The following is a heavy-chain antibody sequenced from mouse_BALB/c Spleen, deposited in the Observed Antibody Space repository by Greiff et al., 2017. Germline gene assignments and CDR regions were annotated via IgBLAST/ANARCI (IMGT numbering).Heavy chain of an antibody. V-gene: IGHV14-3*02. CDR2: IDPANGNT. D-gene: IGHD2-2*01. J-gene: IGHJ4*01. Sequence: VQLQHSGAELVKPGASVKLSCTASGFNIKDTYMHWVKQRPEQGLEWIGRIDPANGNTKYDPKFQGKATLTADKSSSTAYMQLSSLTSDDSAVYFCARRGGYGYEGSAMDYWGQGTAVTVSS. CDR1: GFNIKDTY. CDR3: ARRGGYGYEGSAMDY.